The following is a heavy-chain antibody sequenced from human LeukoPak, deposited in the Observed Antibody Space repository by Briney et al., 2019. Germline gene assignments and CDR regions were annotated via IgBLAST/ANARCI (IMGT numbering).Heavy chain of an antibody. J-gene: IGHJ4*02. V-gene: IGHV1-69*04. Sequence: SVKVSCKASGGTFSSYAISWVRQAPGQGLEWMGRIIPILGIANYAQKFQGRVTITADKSTSTAYMELSSLRSEDTAVYYCARPGLHRSSLAFDYWGQGTLVTVSS. CDR2: IIPILGIA. D-gene: IGHD6-13*01. CDR3: ARPGLHRSSLAFDY. CDR1: GGTFSSYA.